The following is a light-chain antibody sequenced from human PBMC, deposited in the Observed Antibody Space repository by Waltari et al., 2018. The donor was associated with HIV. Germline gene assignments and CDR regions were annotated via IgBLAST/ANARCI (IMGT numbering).Light chain of an antibody. V-gene: IGKV3-20*01. CDR1: QSFSSSY. CDR2: GAS. Sequence: EIVLTQSPGTLSLSPGERATLSCRASQSFSSSYLAWYQQKPGQAPRLLIYGASSRATGIPDRFSGSGSGTDFTLTISRLEPEDFAVYYCQHYGSSPRSFGQGTKLEIK. CDR3: QHYGSSPRS. J-gene: IGKJ2*03.